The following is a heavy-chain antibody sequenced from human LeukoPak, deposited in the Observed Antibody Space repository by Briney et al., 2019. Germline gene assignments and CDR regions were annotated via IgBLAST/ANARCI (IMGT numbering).Heavy chain of an antibody. J-gene: IGHJ4*02. CDR1: GFTFSSYA. CDR3: AKAAAALYSYTRH. CDR2: ISGSGGST. V-gene: IGHV3-23*01. Sequence: GGSLRLSCAASGFTFSSYAMSWVRQAPGKGLEWVSAISGSGGSTYYADSVKGRFTISRDNSKNTLYLQMNSLRAEDTSVYYGAKAAAALYSYTRHWGKGTLVTVSS. D-gene: IGHD5-18*01.